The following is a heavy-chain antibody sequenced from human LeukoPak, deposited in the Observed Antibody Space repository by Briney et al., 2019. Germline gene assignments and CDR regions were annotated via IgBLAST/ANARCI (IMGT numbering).Heavy chain of an antibody. J-gene: IGHJ3*02. CDR3: ARIRDGYNDAYDI. Sequence: ASVKVSCKASGYTFTSYYIHLVRQAPGQGFEWMAMINPSDGSTTNSQKFQGRVTRTRDTSTSTVYMELSGLRSEDTALYYCARIRDGYNDAYDIWGQGTMVTVSS. D-gene: IGHD5-24*01. V-gene: IGHV1-46*01. CDR2: INPSDGST. CDR1: GYTFTSYY.